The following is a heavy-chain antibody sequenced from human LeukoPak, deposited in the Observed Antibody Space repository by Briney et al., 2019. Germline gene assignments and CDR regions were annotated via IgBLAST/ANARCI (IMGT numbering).Heavy chain of an antibody. D-gene: IGHD2-2*01. CDR3: AVVPAANDAFDI. Sequence: SETLSLTCTVSGGSINSGDYYWSWIRQPPGKGLEWIGYIYYSGSTYYNPSLKSRVTISVDTSKNQFSLKLSSVTAADTAVYYCAVVPAANDAFDIWGQGTMVTVSS. CDR1: GGSINSGDYY. V-gene: IGHV4-30-4*01. J-gene: IGHJ3*02. CDR2: IYYSGST.